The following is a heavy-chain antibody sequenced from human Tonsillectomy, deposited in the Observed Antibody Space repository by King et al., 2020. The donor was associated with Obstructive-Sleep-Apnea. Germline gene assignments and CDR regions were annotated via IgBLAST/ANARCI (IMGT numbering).Heavy chain of an antibody. Sequence: VQLVESGGGVVQPGRSLRLSCAASGFTFGSYAMHWVRQAPGKGLEWVAIISYDGSNKYYTDSVKGRFTISRDNSKNTLCLQMNSLRAEDTAVYYCARDYDFWSTYLDFWGQGTLVTVSS. V-gene: IGHV3-30*04. CDR1: GFTFGSYA. D-gene: IGHD3-3*01. CDR3: ARDYDFWSTYLDF. CDR2: ISYDGSNK. J-gene: IGHJ4*02.